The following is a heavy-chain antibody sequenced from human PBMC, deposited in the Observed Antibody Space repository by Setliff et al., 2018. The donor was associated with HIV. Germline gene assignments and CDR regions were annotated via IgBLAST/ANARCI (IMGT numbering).Heavy chain of an antibody. V-gene: IGHV1-2*02. CDR2: MHPNSGAT. D-gene: IGHD3-3*01. J-gene: IGHJ4*02. Sequence: GASVNVSCKTSGYTFTASYLHWVRQAPGQGLQWMGWMHPNSGATRYAQKFRDRVTLTGDTSISTASMELSSLKSDDTAMYYCATSTSRFFWNGFYQGGFGSRNSHSFENWGQGTLVTVSS. CDR1: GYTFTASY. CDR3: ATSTSRFFWNGFYQGGFGSRNSHSFEN.